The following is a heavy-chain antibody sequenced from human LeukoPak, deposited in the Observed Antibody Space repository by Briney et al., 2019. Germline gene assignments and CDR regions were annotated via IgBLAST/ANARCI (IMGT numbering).Heavy chain of an antibody. D-gene: IGHD3-22*01. CDR1: GGTFSSYA. J-gene: IGHJ4*02. V-gene: IGHV1-69*05. CDR3: ARGGYYDSSGYYPFDY. Sequence: ASVKVSCKASGGTFSSYAISWVRQAPGQGLEWMGGIIPNFGTANYAQKFQGRVTITTDESTSTAYMELSSLRSEDTAVYYCARGGYYDSSGYYPFDYWGQGTLVTVSS. CDR2: IIPNFGTA.